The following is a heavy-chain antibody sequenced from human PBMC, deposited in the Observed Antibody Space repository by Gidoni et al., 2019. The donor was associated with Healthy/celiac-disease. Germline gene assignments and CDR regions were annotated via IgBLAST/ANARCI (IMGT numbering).Heavy chain of an antibody. Sequence: SQAPGKGRVWISRINSDGSSTSYADSVKGRFTISRDNAKNTLYLQMNSLRAEDTAVYYCARGGYGEPFDYWGQGTLVTVSS. J-gene: IGHJ4*02. CDR2: INSDGSST. V-gene: IGHV3-74*01. D-gene: IGHD5-18*01. CDR3: ARGGYGEPFDY.